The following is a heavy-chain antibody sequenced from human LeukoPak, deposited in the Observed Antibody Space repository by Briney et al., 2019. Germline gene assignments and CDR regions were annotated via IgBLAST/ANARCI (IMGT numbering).Heavy chain of an antibody. J-gene: IGHJ4*02. CDR1: GGTFSSYA. Sequence: SVKVSCKASGGTFSSYAISWVRQAPGQGLEWMGGIIPIFGTANYAQKFQGRVTITADESTSTAYMELSSLRSEDAAVYYCARGPWDPYYYDSSGYYQDYWGQGTLVTVSS. V-gene: IGHV1-69*01. CDR3: ARGPWDPYYYDSSGYYQDY. D-gene: IGHD3-22*01. CDR2: IIPIFGTA.